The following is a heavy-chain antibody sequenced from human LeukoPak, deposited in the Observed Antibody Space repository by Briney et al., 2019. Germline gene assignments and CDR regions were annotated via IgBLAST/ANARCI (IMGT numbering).Heavy chain of an antibody. CDR1: GDSLNSYY. J-gene: IGHJ4*02. CDR3: GTEVRGSSCYDY. D-gene: IGHD2-2*01. CDR2: IKYTACT. Sequence: ASETLSLTCTVSGDSLNSYYWSWIRQPPGNGLEWIGYIKYTACTNYNTSLKSRSPTPVATPKNHFFLKLTSVAPTTPAVYSCGTEVRGSSCYDYWGQGTLVTVSS. V-gene: IGHV4-59*01.